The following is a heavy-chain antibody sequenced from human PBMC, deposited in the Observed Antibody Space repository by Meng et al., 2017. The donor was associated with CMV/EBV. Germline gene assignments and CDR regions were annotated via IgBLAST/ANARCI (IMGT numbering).Heavy chain of an antibody. CDR1: GGSCSGYY. CDR2: INHSGST. CDR3: ARVVAARLDY. J-gene: IGHJ4*02. V-gene: IGHV4-34*01. D-gene: IGHD6-6*01. Sequence: SLTCAVYGGSCSGYYWSWIRQPPGKGLEWIGEINHSGSTNYNPSLKSRVTISVDTSKNQFSLKLSSVTAADTAVYYCARVVAARLDYWGQGTLVTVSS.